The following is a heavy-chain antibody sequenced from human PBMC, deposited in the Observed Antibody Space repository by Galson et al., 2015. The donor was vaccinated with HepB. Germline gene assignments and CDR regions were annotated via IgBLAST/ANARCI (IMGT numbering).Heavy chain of an antibody. J-gene: IGHJ4*02. CDR3: ARLGGGCSGGSCYFLDY. V-gene: IGHV3-21*01. Sequence: SLRLSCAASGFTFSMYSMNWVRQAPGKGLDWVSSISSTSSYIYYADSVKGRFTISRDNAKNSLYLQMNSLRAEDTAVYYCARLGGGCSGGSCYFLDYWGQGTLVTVSS. CDR2: ISSTSSYI. D-gene: IGHD2-15*01. CDR1: GFTFSMYS.